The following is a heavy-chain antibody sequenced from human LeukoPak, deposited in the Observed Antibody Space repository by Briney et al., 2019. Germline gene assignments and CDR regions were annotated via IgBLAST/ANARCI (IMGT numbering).Heavy chain of an antibody. Sequence: GGSLRLSCAASGFTFSSYAMHWVRQAPGKGLEWVAVISYDGSNKYYADSVKGRFTISRDNSKNTLYLQMNSLRAEDTAVYYCAKDQTETGETGFDYWGQGTLVTVSP. CDR1: GFTFSSYA. CDR2: ISYDGSNK. J-gene: IGHJ4*02. D-gene: IGHD1-1*01. V-gene: IGHV3-30-3*01. CDR3: AKDQTETGETGFDY.